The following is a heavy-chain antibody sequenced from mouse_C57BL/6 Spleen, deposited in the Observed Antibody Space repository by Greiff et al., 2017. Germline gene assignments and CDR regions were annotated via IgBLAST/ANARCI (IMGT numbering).Heavy chain of an antibody. CDR2: ISSGSSTI. V-gene: IGHV5-17*01. Sequence: EVKLMESGGGLVKPGGSLKLSCAASGFTFSDYGMHWVRQAPEKGLEWVAYISSGSSTIYYADTVKGRFTISRDNAKNTLFLQMTSLRSEDTGMYYCARGLRPFDYWGQGTTLTVSS. CDR3: ARGLRPFDY. D-gene: IGHD1-2*01. CDR1: GFTFSDYG. J-gene: IGHJ2*01.